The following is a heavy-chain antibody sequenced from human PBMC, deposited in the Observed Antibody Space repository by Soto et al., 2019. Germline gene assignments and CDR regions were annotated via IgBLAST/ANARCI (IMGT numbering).Heavy chain of an antibody. CDR1: GFIFSNYV. V-gene: IGHV3-23*01. CDR2: ISGSGVT. CDR3: ARDGQFGDFDH. Sequence: EVQLLESGGGLVQPGGSQRLSCAASGFIFSNYVMTWVRQAPGKGLEWVSGISGSGVTYYAESVKGRFITSRDNSKNTLYLQMNTLRAEDTAVYYCARDGQFGDFDHWGQGTLVTVSP. D-gene: IGHD3-10*01. J-gene: IGHJ4*02.